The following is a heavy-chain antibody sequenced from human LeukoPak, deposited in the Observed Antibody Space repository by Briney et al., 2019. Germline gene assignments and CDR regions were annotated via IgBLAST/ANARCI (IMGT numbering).Heavy chain of an antibody. CDR1: GYTFTSDG. J-gene: IGHJ5*02. CDR2: ISAYNGNT. Sequence: ASVKDSCKASGYTFTSDGISWVRQAPGQRLEWMGWISAYNGNTNHAQKLQGRVTMTTDTSTSTAYMELRSLRSDDTAVYYCARDQLAEDWFDPWGQGTLVTVSS. D-gene: IGHD6-13*01. CDR3: ARDQLAEDWFDP. V-gene: IGHV1-18*01.